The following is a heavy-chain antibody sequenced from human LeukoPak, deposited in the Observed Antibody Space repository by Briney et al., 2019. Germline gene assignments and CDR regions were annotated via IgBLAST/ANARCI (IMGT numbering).Heavy chain of an antibody. V-gene: IGHV3-23*01. CDR2: ISGSGGST. CDR3: AKGSLYNWNDVSPDAFDI. J-gene: IGHJ3*02. Sequence: GGSLRLSCAASGFTFSSYAMSWVRQAPGKGLEWVSAISGSGGSTYYADSVKGRFTIPRDNSKNTLYLQMNSLRAEDTAVYYCAKGSLYNWNDVSPDAFDIWGQGTMVTVSS. CDR1: GFTFSSYA. D-gene: IGHD1-20*01.